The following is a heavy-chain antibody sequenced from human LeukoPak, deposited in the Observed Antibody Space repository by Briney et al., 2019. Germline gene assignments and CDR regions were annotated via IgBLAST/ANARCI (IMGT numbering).Heavy chain of an antibody. J-gene: IGHJ3*02. V-gene: IGHV4-39*01. Sequence: SETLSLTCTVSGGSIISSSYYWGWIRQPPGKGLEWIGTIYYSGTTYYNPSLKSRVTISVDTSRNQFSLKLSSVTATDTAVYYCARMIGDDAFDIWGQGTMVTVSS. D-gene: IGHD3-22*01. CDR1: GGSIISSSYY. CDR2: IYYSGTT. CDR3: ARMIGDDAFDI.